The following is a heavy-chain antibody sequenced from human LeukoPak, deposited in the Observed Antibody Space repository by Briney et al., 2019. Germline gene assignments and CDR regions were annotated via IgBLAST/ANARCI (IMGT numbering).Heavy chain of an antibody. J-gene: IGHJ4*02. CDR2: ISAYNGNT. D-gene: IGHD1-26*01. CDR3: ARDLDQYSGRYGGFGHDF. CDR1: GYTFTSYG. Sequence: ASVNVSCKASGYTFTSYGINWVRQAPGQGLEWMGWISAYNGNTNYAQKLRGRVTMTTDTSTSTAYMELRSLRSDDTAVYYCARDLDQYSGRYGGFGHDFWGQGTLVTVSS. V-gene: IGHV1-18*01.